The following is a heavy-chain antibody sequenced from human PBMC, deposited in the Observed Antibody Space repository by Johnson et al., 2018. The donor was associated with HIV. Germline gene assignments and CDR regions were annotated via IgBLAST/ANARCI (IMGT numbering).Heavy chain of an antibody. CDR1: GFTFSNAW. V-gene: IGHV3-15*01. Sequence: VQLVESGGGLVKPGGSLRLSCAAAGFTFSNAWMSWVPQAPGKGLEWVGRLKIKTDGGTTEYAAPVKGRFTISRDDSKNTLYLQMNSLKTEDTAVYYCTTRHLGSSSAYAFDIWGQGTMVTVSS. D-gene: IGHD6-13*01. J-gene: IGHJ3*02. CDR3: TTRHLGSSSAYAFDI. CDR2: LKIKTDGGTT.